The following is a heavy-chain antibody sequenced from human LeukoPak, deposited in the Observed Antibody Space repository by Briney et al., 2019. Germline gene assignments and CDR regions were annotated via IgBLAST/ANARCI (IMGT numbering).Heavy chain of an antibody. J-gene: IGHJ4*02. V-gene: IGHV3-23*01. CDR2: ISGSGGST. CDR1: GCSLSCCC. CDR3: VKADSAYDLLVDY. D-gene: IGHD5-12*01. Sequence: PGGSLTLPSAASGCSLSCCCMYQLLQAPGKGLEWVSGISGSGGSTYYADSVKGRFTISRDNSKNTLYLQMNSLKSEVTIAYCCVKADSAYDLLVDYGGQGTLVTVSS.